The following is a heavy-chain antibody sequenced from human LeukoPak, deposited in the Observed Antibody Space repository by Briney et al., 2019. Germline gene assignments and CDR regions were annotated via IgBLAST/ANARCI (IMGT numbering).Heavy chain of an antibody. CDR2: ISAYNGNT. Sequence: ASVKVSCKASGYTFTNYGFSWVRQAPGQGLEWMGWISAYNGNTNYAQKLQGRVTMTTDTSTSTAYMELRSLRSDDTAVYYCARVVGRTSPFDYWGQGTLVTVSS. D-gene: IGHD1-1*01. CDR1: GYTFTNYG. V-gene: IGHV1-18*01. CDR3: ARVVGRTSPFDY. J-gene: IGHJ4*02.